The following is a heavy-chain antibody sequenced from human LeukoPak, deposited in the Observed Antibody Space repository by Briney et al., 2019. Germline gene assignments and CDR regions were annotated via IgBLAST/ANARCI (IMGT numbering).Heavy chain of an antibody. Sequence: GGSLRLSCAASGFTFDDYAMHWVRQAPGKGLEWVSLISWDGGSTYYADSVKGRFTISRDNSKNSLYLQMNSLRAEDTALYYCAILPGIAVAGPRAFDIWGQGTMVTVSS. CDR3: AILPGIAVAGPRAFDI. D-gene: IGHD6-19*01. J-gene: IGHJ3*02. CDR2: ISWDGGST. CDR1: GFTFDDYA. V-gene: IGHV3-43D*03.